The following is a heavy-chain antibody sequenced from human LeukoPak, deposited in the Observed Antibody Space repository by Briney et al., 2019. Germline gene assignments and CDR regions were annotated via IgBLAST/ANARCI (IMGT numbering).Heavy chain of an antibody. CDR2: ISSGSVYI. CDR1: RFTFSDYS. CDR3: AREAPISDSGNYYKSLGY. D-gene: IGHD3-10*01. Sequence: GGSLRLSCAASRFTFSDYSMNWVRQAPGKGLQWVASISSGSVYIYYADSMKGRFTISRDNAKNSMYLQMYSLRAEDTAVYYCAREAPISDSGNYYKSLGYWGQGTLVTVSS. V-gene: IGHV3-21*01. J-gene: IGHJ4*02.